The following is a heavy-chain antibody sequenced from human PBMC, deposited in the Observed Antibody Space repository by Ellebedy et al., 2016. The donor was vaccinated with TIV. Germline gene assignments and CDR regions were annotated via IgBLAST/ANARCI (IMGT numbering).Heavy chain of an antibody. CDR1: GFTFSSYW. CDR3: ATDGSYGDFRSPAHAFEH. D-gene: IGHD4-17*01. V-gene: IGHV3-7*01. Sequence: GESLKISCAASGFTFSSYWMSWVRQAPGKGLEWVANIRQDGNDKYYVDSVKGRFTISRDNAKNSLYLQMNSLRAEDTAVYYCATDGSYGDFRSPAHAFEHWGQGTMVSVSS. CDR2: IRQDGNDK. J-gene: IGHJ3*01.